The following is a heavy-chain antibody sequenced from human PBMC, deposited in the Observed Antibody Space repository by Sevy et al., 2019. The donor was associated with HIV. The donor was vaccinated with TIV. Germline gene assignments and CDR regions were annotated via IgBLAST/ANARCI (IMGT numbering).Heavy chain of an antibody. Sequence: GGSLRLSCAASGFTFSSYAMHWVRQAPGMGLEWVAVISYDGSNKYYADSVKGRFTISRDNSKNTLYVQMNSLRAEDTAVYFCARERSYSDFWSGLDYWGQRTLVTVSS. J-gene: IGHJ4*02. V-gene: IGHV3-30-3*01. CDR3: ARERSYSDFWSGLDY. D-gene: IGHD3-3*01. CDR1: GFTFSSYA. CDR2: ISYDGSNK.